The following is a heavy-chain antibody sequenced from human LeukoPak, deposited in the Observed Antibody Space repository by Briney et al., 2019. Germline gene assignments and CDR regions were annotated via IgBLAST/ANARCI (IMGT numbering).Heavy chain of an antibody. CDR3: AKTGPPTIFGVVTIDY. D-gene: IGHD3-3*01. J-gene: IGHJ4*02. V-gene: IGHV3-23*01. CDR1: GFTFSSYS. Sequence: GGSLRLACAASGFTFSSYSMTWVRQAPGKGLEWVSGISGSGGSTYYADSVKGRFIISRDNSKNTLHLQMNSLRAEDTALYYCAKTGPPTIFGVVTIDYWGQGTLVTVSS. CDR2: ISGSGGST.